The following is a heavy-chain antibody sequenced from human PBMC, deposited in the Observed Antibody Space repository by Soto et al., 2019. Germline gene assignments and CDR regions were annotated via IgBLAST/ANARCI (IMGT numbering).Heavy chain of an antibody. J-gene: IGHJ3*02. CDR2: ISGSGGST. CDR3: AKDLLRYFDWLWNGAFDI. CDR1: GFTFSSYA. Sequence: EVQLLESGGGLVQPGGSLRLSCAASGFTFSSYAMSWVRQAPGKGLEWVSAISGSGGSTYYADSVKGRFTISRDNSKNTLYLQMNSLRAEDTAVYYCAKDLLRYFDWLWNGAFDIWGQGTMVTVSS. V-gene: IGHV3-23*01. D-gene: IGHD3-9*01.